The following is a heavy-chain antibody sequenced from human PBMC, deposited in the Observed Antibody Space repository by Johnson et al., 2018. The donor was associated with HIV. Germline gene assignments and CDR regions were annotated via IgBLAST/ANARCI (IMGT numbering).Heavy chain of an antibody. V-gene: IGHV3-9*01. CDR2: ISWNSGSI. J-gene: IGHJ3*02. CDR1: GFTFNDYA. D-gene: IGHD2-8*01. Sequence: VQLVESGGGVVQPGKSLRLSCAASGFTFNDYAMHWVRQTPGKGLEWVSGISWNSGSIGYADSVKGRFTISRDNAKNSLYLQMNSLRAEDTAVYYWARPVNGTNIVDRWGQGTMVTGAS. CDR3: ARPVNGTNIVDR.